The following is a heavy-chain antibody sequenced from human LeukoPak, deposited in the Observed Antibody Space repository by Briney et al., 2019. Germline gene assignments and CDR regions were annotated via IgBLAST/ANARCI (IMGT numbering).Heavy chain of an antibody. CDR1: GYTFTNYY. V-gene: IGHV1-46*01. D-gene: IGHD5-12*01. CDR2: INPSGGST. Sequence: ASVKVSCKASGYTFTNYYIHWVRQAPGQGLEWMGIINPSGGSTDYAQKFQGRVTMTRDTSTSTVYMELSSLRSEDTAVYYCARDWGGSMVATAYEAPTDYWGQGTLVTVSS. CDR3: ARDWGGSMVATAYEAPTDY. J-gene: IGHJ4*02.